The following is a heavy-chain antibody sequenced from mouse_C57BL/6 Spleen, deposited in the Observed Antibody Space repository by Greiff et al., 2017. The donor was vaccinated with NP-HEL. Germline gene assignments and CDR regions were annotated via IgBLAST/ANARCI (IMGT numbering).Heavy chain of an antibody. CDR2: ILPGSGST. CDR1: GYTFTGYW. J-gene: IGHJ1*03. CDR3: ARGIYYYGSSGYFDV. Sequence: VQLQQSGAELMKPGASVKLSCKATGYTFTGYWIEWVKQRPGHGLEWIGEILPGSGSTNYNEKFKGKATFTADTSSNTAYMQLSSRKTEDSAIYYCARGIYYYGSSGYFDVWGTGTTVTVSS. D-gene: IGHD1-1*01. V-gene: IGHV1-9*01.